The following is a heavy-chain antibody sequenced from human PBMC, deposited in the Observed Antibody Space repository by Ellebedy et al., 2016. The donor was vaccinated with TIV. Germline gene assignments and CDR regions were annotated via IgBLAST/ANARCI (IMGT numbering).Heavy chain of an antibody. D-gene: IGHD2-8*01. J-gene: IGHJ6*02. CDR3: VRDPLGYATRPSDV. V-gene: IGHV1-18*01. Sequence: AASVKVSCKASGYTFTRYGINWVRQAPGQGLEYMGWISALSGNTNYAQKFQGRLTVTTDTSTSTAYMELRGLRFDDTAVYYCVRDPLGYATRPSDVWGQGTTVTVTS. CDR1: GYTFTRYG. CDR2: ISALSGNT.